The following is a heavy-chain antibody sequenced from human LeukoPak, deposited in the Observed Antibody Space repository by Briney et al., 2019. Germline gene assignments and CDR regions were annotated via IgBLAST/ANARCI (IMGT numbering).Heavy chain of an antibody. V-gene: IGHV3-7*01. Sequence: GGSLRPSCAASGFTVSSNYMSWVRQAPGKGLEWVANIKQDESEKNYVDSVKGRFTISRDNVKNSLYLQMNSLRAEDTAVYSCARVNDYDSGSLYRPIDYWGQGTLVTVSS. D-gene: IGHD3-10*01. J-gene: IGHJ4*02. CDR2: IKQDESEK. CDR1: GFTVSSNY. CDR3: ARVNDYDSGSLYRPIDY.